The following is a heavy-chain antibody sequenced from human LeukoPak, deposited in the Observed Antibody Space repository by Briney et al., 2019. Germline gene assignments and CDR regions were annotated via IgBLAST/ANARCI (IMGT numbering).Heavy chain of an antibody. V-gene: IGHV1-8*01. J-gene: IGHJ4*02. Sequence: GASVKVSCKASGYTFTSYDINWVRQATRQGLEWMGWMNPNSGNTGYAQKFQGRVTMTRNTSISTAYMELSSLRSEDTAVYYCARSTYYYDSSGYSDFDYWGQGTLVTVSS. CDR1: GYTFTSYD. CDR3: ARSTYYYDSSGYSDFDY. D-gene: IGHD3-22*01. CDR2: MNPNSGNT.